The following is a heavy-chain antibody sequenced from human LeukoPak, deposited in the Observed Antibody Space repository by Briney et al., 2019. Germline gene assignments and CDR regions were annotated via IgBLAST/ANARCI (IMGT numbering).Heavy chain of an antibody. CDR3: AAARRVRIAARPFDY. V-gene: IGHV4-59*12. CDR1: GGSISSYY. J-gene: IGHJ4*02. CDR2: IYYSGST. D-gene: IGHD6-6*01. Sequence: PSETLSLTCTVSGGSISSYYWSWIRQPPGKGLEWIGYIYYSGSTNYNPSIKSRVTISVDTSKNQFSLKLSSVTAADTAVYYCAAARRVRIAARPFDYWGQGTLVTVSS.